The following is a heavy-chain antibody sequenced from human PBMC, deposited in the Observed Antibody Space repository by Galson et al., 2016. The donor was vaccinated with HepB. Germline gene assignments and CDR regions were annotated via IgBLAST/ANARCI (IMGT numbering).Heavy chain of an antibody. CDR2: ITYGGST. CDR1: GGFISSNNYH. J-gene: IGHJ6*04. Sequence: SETLSLTCNVSGGFISSNNYHWGWVRQPPGKGLEWIGNITYGGSTLYTPSLEGRVTISLDASNNQFSLKVNSVTATDTAVYFCAEWVSFGHSDVWGKGTTVTVSS. CDR3: AEWVSFGHSDV. D-gene: IGHD3-16*01. V-gene: IGHV4-39*01.